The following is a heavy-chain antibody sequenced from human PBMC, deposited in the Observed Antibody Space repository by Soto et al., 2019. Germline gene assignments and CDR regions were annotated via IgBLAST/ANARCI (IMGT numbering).Heavy chain of an antibody. CDR1: GYTFNDFY. CDR3: ARDLSGYSNWLHP. CDR2: LNPNSGDT. V-gene: IGHV1-2*02. Sequence: GASVKVSCKTSGYTFNDFYIHWVREAPGRGLEWLGWLNPNSGDTHYGKPFQGRVTLIADTSINTTYMQLSRLAPCDTAMYYCARDLSGYSNWLHPSGQGTLDNVSS. D-gene: IGHD3-22*01. J-gene: IGHJ5*02.